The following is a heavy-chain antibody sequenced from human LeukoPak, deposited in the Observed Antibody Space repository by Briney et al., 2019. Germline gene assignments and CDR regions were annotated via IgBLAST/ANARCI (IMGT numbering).Heavy chain of an antibody. CDR2: IYYSGST. CDR1: GGSVSSGSYY. J-gene: IGHJ4*02. CDR3: ARNTAMVPFDF. Sequence: NPSETLSLTCTVSGGSVSSGSYYWSWIRQPPGKGLEWIGYIYYSGSTNYNPSLKGRVTISVDTSKNQFSLKLSSVTAADTAVYYCARNTAMVPFDFWGQGTLVTVSS. V-gene: IGHV4-61*01. D-gene: IGHD5-18*01.